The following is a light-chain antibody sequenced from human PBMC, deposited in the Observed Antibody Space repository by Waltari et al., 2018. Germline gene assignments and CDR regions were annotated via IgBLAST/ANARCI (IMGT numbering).Light chain of an antibody. Sequence: DIQMTQSPSALYASVGDGVTVSCRASQSIGSDLNWYQQKPGKAPKVVIYAASNLQSGVPSRFSGSGSGTDFTLTISSLQPEDSATYFGQQSFSSWTFGQGTKVEIK. CDR2: AAS. CDR1: QSIGSD. J-gene: IGKJ1*01. CDR3: QQSFSSWT. V-gene: IGKV1-39*01.